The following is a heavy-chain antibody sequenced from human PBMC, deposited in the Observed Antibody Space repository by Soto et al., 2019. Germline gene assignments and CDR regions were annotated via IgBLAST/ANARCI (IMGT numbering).Heavy chain of an antibody. CDR1: GYTFTDYY. CDR3: AREIRSGYYKYWYFDL. Sequence: QVQLVQSGAEVKKPGASVKVSCKASGYTFTDYYMHWVRQAPGQGLEWMGWINPNSGGTKYAQKCQAWVTMTADTSISTAYLELSRLRSDHTAVYYCAREIRSGYYKYWYFDLWGRGTLVTVSS. CDR2: INPNSGGT. V-gene: IGHV1-2*04. D-gene: IGHD3-3*01. J-gene: IGHJ2*01.